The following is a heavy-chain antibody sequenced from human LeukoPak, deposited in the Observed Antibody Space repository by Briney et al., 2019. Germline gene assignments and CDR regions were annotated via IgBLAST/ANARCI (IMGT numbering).Heavy chain of an antibody. CDR1: GGTFSSYA. V-gene: IGHV1-69*01. J-gene: IGHJ4*02. D-gene: IGHD3-10*01. CDR2: IIPIFGTA. Sequence: SVKVSCKASGGTFSSYAISWVRQAPGQGLEWMGGIIPIFGTANYAQKFQGRVTITADESTSTAYMELSSLRSEDTAVYYCARGESYYYGSGSYYSCYWGQGILVTVSS. CDR3: ARGESYYYGSGSYYSCY.